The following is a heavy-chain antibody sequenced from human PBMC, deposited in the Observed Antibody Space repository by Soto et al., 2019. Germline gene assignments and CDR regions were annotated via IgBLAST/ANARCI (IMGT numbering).Heavy chain of an antibody. D-gene: IGHD3-3*01. Sequence: QVQLVQSGAEVKEPGASVRVSCKASGYTFTSHTLHWARQAPGQGLEWMGWIIVSNGSPRYAPQFQGRVTFGRDTSAKKGYMELSRLTSGDTAVYYCAREPEDGVPGDYWGQGTLVVVSS. CDR2: IIVSNGSP. V-gene: IGHV1-3*01. J-gene: IGHJ4*02. CDR3: AREPEDGVPGDY. CDR1: GYTFTSHT.